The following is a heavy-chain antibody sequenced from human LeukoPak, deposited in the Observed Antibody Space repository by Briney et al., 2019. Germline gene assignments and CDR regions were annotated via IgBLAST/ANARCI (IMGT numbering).Heavy chain of an antibody. V-gene: IGHV1-69*05. CDR3: ARGLHSSSWDLNWFDP. Sequence: ASVKVSCKASGGTFSSYAISWVRQAPGQGLEWMGRITPIFGTANYAQKFQGRVTITTDESTSTAYMELSSLRSEDTAVYYCARGLHSSSWDLNWFDPWGQGTLVTVSS. CDR2: ITPIFGTA. CDR1: GGTFSSYA. D-gene: IGHD6-13*01. J-gene: IGHJ5*02.